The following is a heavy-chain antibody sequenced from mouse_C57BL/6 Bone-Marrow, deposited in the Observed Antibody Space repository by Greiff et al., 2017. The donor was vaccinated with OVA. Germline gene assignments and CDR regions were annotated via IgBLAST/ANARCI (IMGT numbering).Heavy chain of an antibody. CDR1: GYTFTSYW. CDR3: ARSPLLLRYAMDY. J-gene: IGHJ4*01. D-gene: IGHD1-1*01. V-gene: IGHV1-69*01. Sequence: QVQLQQPGAELVMPGASVKLSCKASGYTFTSYWMHWVKQRPGQGLEWIGEIDPSDSYTNYNQKFKGKSTLTVDKSSSTAYMQLSSLTSEDSAVYYCARSPLLLRYAMDYWGQETSVTVSS. CDR2: IDPSDSYT.